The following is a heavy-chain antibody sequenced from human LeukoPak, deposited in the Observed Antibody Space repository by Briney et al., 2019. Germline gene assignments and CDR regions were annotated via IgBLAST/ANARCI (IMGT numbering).Heavy chain of an antibody. V-gene: IGHV3-48*02. CDR2: IGSSGSPT. CDR1: GFAFSSYN. Sequence: GGSLRLSCAASGFAFSSYNMNWVRQAPGKGLEWISYIGSSGSPTHYADSVGGRFTISRDNAKNSLSLQMNSLRDEDTAVYFCARRPYSDTSGRLSDVWGQGTTVTVSS. D-gene: IGHD3-22*01. J-gene: IGHJ6*02. CDR3: ARRPYSDTSGRLSDV.